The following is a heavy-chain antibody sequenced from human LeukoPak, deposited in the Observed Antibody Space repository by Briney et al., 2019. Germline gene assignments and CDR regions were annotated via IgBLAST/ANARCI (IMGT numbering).Heavy chain of an antibody. D-gene: IGHD7-27*01. Sequence: ASVKVSCKVSGYTLTELSMHWVRQAPGKGLEWMGGFGPEDDETIYAQKFQGRVTMTEDTSTDTAYMDLSSLRSEDTAVYYCATPSGEGAFDIWGQGTMVTVSS. CDR1: GYTLTELS. CDR2: FGPEDDET. CDR3: ATPSGEGAFDI. J-gene: IGHJ3*02. V-gene: IGHV1-24*01.